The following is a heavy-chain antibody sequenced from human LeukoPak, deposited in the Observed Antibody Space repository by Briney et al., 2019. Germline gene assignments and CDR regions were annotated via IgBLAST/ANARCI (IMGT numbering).Heavy chain of an antibody. J-gene: IGHJ4*02. CDR3: ARHDGSSFIYYIDH. CDR2: VSNSGYNT. V-gene: IGHV3-23*01. D-gene: IGHD1-26*01. CDR1: GFSVTSCA. Sequence: GGSLRLSCAASGFSVTSCAMSWVRQAPGKGLEWVSTVSNSGYNTWYADSVKGRFTISIDISQNTLHLQMSSLRAEDTALYYCARHDGSSFIYYIDHWGQGALVTVSS.